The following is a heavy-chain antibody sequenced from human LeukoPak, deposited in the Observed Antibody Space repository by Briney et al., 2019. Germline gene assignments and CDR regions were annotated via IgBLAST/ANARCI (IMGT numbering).Heavy chain of an antibody. J-gene: IGHJ4*02. Sequence: SETLSLTCTVSGGSISNYYWSWIRQPPGKGLEWIGYIYYSGSTNYNPSLKSRVTISVDTSKNQFSLKLSSVTAADTAVYYCARDNGEYYFDYWGQGTLVTVSS. D-gene: IGHD4-17*01. V-gene: IGHV4-59*01. CDR1: GGSISNYY. CDR2: IYYSGST. CDR3: ARDNGEYYFDY.